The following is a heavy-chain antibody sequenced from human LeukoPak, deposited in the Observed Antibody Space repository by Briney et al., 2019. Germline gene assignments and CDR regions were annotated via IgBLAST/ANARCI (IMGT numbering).Heavy chain of an antibody. CDR1: GGSISSSSYY. J-gene: IGHJ4*02. D-gene: IGHD1-26*01. Sequence: PSETLSLTCTVSGGSISSSSYYWGWVRQPPGKGPEWIGNIYYSGSTYYNPSLKSRVTISVDTSKHQFSLKLNSVTAADTAVYYCAREIVGTPWIDHWGQGTLVTVSS. CDR3: AREIVGTPWIDH. CDR2: IYYSGST. V-gene: IGHV4-39*07.